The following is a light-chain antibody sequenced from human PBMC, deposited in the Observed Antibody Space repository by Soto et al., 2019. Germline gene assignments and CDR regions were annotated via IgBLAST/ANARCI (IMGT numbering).Light chain of an antibody. J-gene: IGLJ1*01. CDR1: KLGEKY. V-gene: IGLV3-1*01. Sequence: ELTQPPSVSVSPGHTATISCSGDKLGEKYVCWYQQKPGQSPVLVIYQDRKRPSGIPERFSGSNSGNTATLIISGTQLVDEADYYCQAWDTTAYVFGTGTKVTVL. CDR3: QAWDTTAYV. CDR2: QDR.